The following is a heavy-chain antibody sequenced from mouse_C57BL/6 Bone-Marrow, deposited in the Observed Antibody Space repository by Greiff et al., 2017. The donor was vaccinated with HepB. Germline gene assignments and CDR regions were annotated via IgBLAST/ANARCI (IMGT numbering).Heavy chain of an antibody. V-gene: IGHV5-9*01. CDR2: ISGGGGNT. D-gene: IGHD1-1*01. J-gene: IGHJ2*01. CDR1: GFTFSSYT. CDR3: ARDYYGSSYPFDD. Sequence: LVESGGGLVKPGGSLKLSCAASGFTFSSYTMSWVRQTPEKRLEWVATISGGGGNTYYPDSVKGRFTISRDNAKNTLYLQMSSLRSEDTALYYCARDYYGSSYPFDDWGQGTTLTVSS.